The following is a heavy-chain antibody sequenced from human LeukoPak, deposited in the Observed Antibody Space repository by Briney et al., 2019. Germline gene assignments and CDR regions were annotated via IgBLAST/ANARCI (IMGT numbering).Heavy chain of an antibody. Sequence: SETLSLSCSVSGGSVSSGSYYWSWIRQPPGTGLEWMGYIYYSGSTNYNPPFKSRVTISVDTSKNQFSLKLSSVTAADTAVYYCARESYYGSGSSDYWGQGTLVTVSS. D-gene: IGHD3-10*01. V-gene: IGHV4-61*01. CDR3: ARESYYGSGSSDY. CDR2: IYYSGST. J-gene: IGHJ4*02. CDR1: GGSVSSGSYY.